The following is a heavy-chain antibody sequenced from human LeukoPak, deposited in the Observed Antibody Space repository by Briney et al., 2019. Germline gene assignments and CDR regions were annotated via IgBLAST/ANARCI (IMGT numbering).Heavy chain of an antibody. CDR1: GGSISSSSYY. V-gene: IGHV4-39*01. CDR2: IYYSGST. J-gene: IGHJ4*02. Sequence: SETLSLTCTVSGGSISSSSYYWGWIRQPPGKGLEWIGSIYYSGSTYYNPSLKSRVTISVDTSKNQFSLKLTSVTAADTAVYYCARPLREPAGIFDFWGQGTLVTVSS. CDR3: ARPLREPAGIFDF. D-gene: IGHD1-26*01.